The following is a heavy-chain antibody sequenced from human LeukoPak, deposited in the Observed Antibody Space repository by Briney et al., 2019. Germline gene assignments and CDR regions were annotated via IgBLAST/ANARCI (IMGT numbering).Heavy chain of an antibody. CDR3: ARASSDYGDYGGGLVI. J-gene: IGHJ3*02. CDR2: LYYSGST. D-gene: IGHD4-17*01. V-gene: IGHV4-31*03. Sequence: PSETLSLTCTVSGGSISSGGYYWSWVRQHPGKGLEWIGYLYYSGSTYYNPSLKSRVTISINTSKHQFSLKLSSVTAADTAVYYCARASSDYGDYGGGLVIWGQGTMVTVSS. CDR1: GGSISSGGYY.